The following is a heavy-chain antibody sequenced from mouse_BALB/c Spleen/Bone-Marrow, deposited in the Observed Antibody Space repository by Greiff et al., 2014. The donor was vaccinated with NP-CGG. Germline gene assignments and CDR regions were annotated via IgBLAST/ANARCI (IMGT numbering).Heavy chain of an antibody. CDR2: IWNDGST. V-gene: IGHV2-6-1*01. J-gene: IGHJ2*02. CDR3: AKHGGGYFDY. CDR1: GFSLTSYG. Sequence: VKLMESGPGLVAPSQSLSITCTISGFSLTSYGVHWVRQPPGEGLEWLTVIWNDGSTTYNSALKSRLTISKDNSKSQVFLKMNSLQTDDTGMYYCAKHGGGYFDYWGQGTSLIVSS.